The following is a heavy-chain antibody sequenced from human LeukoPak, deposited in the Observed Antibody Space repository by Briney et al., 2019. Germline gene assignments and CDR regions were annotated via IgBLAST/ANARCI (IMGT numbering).Heavy chain of an antibody. V-gene: IGHV4-34*01. CDR2: INHSGST. Sequence: PSETLSLTCAAYGGSFSGYYSSWIRHPPPKGLDWIGEINHSGSTSYNPSLKSRVTISVDTSKNQFSLKLSSVTAADTAVYYCARVWGGIAARPGYHYFDYWGQGTLVTVSS. J-gene: IGHJ4*02. D-gene: IGHD6-6*01. CDR3: ARVWGGIAARPGYHYFDY. CDR1: GGSFSGYY.